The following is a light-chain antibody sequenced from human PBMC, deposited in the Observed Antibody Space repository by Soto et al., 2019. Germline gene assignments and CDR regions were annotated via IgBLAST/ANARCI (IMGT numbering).Light chain of an antibody. CDR3: QQRSNWPIT. V-gene: IGKV3-11*01. CDR1: QIVSRN. J-gene: IGKJ5*01. CDR2: GAS. Sequence: EIVMTQSPATLSVSPGERATLPCRASQIVSRNLAWYQQKPGQAPRLLIYGASNRATGIPDRFSGSGSGTDFTLTISSLEPEDFAVYYCQQRSNWPITFGQGTRLEIK.